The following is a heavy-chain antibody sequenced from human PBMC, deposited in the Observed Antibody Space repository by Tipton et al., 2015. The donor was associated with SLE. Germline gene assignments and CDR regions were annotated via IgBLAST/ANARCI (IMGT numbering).Heavy chain of an antibody. J-gene: IGHJ4*02. CDR3: ARRDYYDSSGCDYFDY. CDR1: GGSISSYY. CDR2: IYRSGST. Sequence: TLSLTCTVSGGSISSYYWSWIRQPPGKGLEWVGSIYRSGSTYYNPSPKSRVTISVDTSKNQSSLKLSSVTAAATAVYYCARRDYYDSSGCDYFDYWGQGTLVTVSS. D-gene: IGHD3-22*01. V-gene: IGHV4-59*05.